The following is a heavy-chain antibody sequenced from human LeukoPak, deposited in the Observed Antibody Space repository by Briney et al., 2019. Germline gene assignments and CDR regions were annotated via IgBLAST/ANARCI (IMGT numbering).Heavy chain of an antibody. CDR2: ISGSGDSA. D-gene: IGHD6-19*01. J-gene: IGHJ4*02. V-gene: IGHV3-23*01. CDR1: GFTFSTYA. Sequence: GGSLRLSCAASGFTFSTYAMSWVRQAPGKGLEWVSVISGSGDSAYYADSVKGRFTISRDNSKNTLYLQMNSLRAEDTAVYYCAKDGAMTGTFRAFDYWGQGTLVTVSS. CDR3: AKDGAMTGTFRAFDY.